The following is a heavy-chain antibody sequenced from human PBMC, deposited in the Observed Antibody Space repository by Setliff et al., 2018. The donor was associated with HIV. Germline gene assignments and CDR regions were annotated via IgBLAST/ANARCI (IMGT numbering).Heavy chain of an antibody. J-gene: IGHJ4*02. CDR3: ARVYYGDLEY. CDR2: IYSSGST. V-gene: IGHV4-4*08. D-gene: IGHD4-17*01. Sequence: PSETLSLTCTVSGDSINTHYWSWIRQPPGKGLEWIGCIYSSGSTNYNPSLKSRVTISADTSKNQFSLNLSSVTAAGTAVYFCARVYYGDLEYWGQGTLVTVSS. CDR1: GDSINTHY.